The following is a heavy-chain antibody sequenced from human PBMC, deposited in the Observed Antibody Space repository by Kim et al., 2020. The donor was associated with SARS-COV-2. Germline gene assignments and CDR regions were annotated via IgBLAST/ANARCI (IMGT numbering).Heavy chain of an antibody. V-gene: IGHV4-39*01. CDR3: ARATRRYTYGTLDY. J-gene: IGHJ4*01. Sequence: SETLSLTYTVSGGSISSSDYYWGWIRQPPGKGLDWIGYIFYTGSTYYNPSLKSRVTISVDTSKNQFSLKLSSVTAADTAVYYCARATRRYTYGTLDYWG. D-gene: IGHD5-18*01. CDR1: GGSISSSDYY. CDR2: IFYTGST.